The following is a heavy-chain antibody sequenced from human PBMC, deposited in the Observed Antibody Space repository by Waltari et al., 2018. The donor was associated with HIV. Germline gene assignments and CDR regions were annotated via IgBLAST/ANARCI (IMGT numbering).Heavy chain of an antibody. J-gene: IGHJ4*02. CDR1: GGSVGSASYY. Sequence: QVQLQESGPGLVKPSQTLSLICSVSGGSVGSASYYWSWIRQPAGMGLEWIGRISVSGSTNYNPSLKSRVTISIDTSRNQFSLSQSSVTAADTAVYYCARDSSGPYYFVYWGQGTLVTVSS. CDR2: ISVSGST. D-gene: IGHD3-22*01. CDR3: ARDSSGPYYFVY. V-gene: IGHV4-61*02.